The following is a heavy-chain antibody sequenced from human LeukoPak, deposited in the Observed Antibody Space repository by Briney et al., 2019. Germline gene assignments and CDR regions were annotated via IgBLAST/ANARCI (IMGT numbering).Heavy chain of an antibody. D-gene: IGHD6-13*01. V-gene: IGHV1-69*13. CDR3: AREGDIAAAGTVFDC. CDR2: IIPIFGTA. CDR1: GGTFSSYA. Sequence: ASVKVSCKASGGTFSSYAISWVRQAPGQGLEWMGGIIPIFGTANYAQKFQGRVTITADESTSTAYMELSSLRSEDTAVYYCAREGDIAAAGTVFDCGGQGTLVTVSS. J-gene: IGHJ4*02.